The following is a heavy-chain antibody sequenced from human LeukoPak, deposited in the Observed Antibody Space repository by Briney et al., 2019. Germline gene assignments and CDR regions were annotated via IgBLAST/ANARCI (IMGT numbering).Heavy chain of an antibody. CDR2: INPSGGST. CDR3: ARDSNEVSGSSYYYYYYMDV. D-gene: IGHD3-10*01. Sequence: ASVKVSCKXSGYTFTSDYMHWVRQAPGQGLEWMGIINPSGGSTSDSQECQGRVTMTRDTSTSTVYMELSSLRSEDTAVYYCARDSNEVSGSSYYYYYYMDVWGKGTTVTVSS. V-gene: IGHV1-46*01. CDR1: GYTFTSDY. J-gene: IGHJ6*03.